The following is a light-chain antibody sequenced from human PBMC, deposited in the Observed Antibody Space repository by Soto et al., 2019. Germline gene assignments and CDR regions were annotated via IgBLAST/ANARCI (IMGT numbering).Light chain of an antibody. CDR1: QSISSW. V-gene: IGKV1-5*01. J-gene: IGKJ1*01. CDR3: QQYNSYSPG. Sequence: DIQMTQSPSTLSASVGDRVTITCRASQSISSWLAWYQQKPGKAPKLLIYDASSLESGVPSRFSGSGSGTEFTLTISSLQHDDFATYYCQQYNSYSPGFGQGTKVEIK. CDR2: DAS.